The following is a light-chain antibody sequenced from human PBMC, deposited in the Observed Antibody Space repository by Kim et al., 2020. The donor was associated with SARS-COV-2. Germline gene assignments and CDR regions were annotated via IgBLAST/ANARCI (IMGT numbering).Light chain of an antibody. V-gene: IGLV3-1*01. Sequence: VSVSPGQTASITCSGDKLGDKYACWYQQKPGQSPVLVIYQDSKRPSGIPERFSGSNSGNTVTLTISGTQAMDEADYYCQAWDSTWVFGGGTQLTVL. CDR2: QDS. J-gene: IGLJ3*02. CDR3: QAWDSTWV. CDR1: KLGDKY.